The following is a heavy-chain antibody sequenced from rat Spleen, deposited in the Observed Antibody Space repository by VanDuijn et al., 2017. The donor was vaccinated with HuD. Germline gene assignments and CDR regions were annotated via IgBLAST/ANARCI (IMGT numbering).Heavy chain of an antibody. CDR1: GFTFNFYD. Sequence: EVQLVESGGGLVQPGRSMKLSCAASGFTFNFYDMAWVRQAPTKGLEWVATISFDGSSTYYRDSVKGRFTISRDNAKITLSLQMDSLRSEDTATYYCARRHYGYTDYFDYWGQGVMVTVSS. J-gene: IGHJ2*01. CDR3: ARRHYGYTDYFDY. V-gene: IGHV5-29*01. D-gene: IGHD1-9*01. CDR2: ISFDGSST.